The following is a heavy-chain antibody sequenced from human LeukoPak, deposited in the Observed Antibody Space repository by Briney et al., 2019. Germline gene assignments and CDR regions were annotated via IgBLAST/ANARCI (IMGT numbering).Heavy chain of an antibody. CDR1: GYSFTKYW. J-gene: IGHJ6*02. Sequence: GESLKISFKASGYSFTKYWIGWVRQMPGKGLEWMGIIYPGDSDTRYSPSSQDQVTISADKSISTAYLQWSSLQASDTAMYYCARHYSSSPLGVDVWGQGTTVTVSS. CDR2: IYPGDSDT. V-gene: IGHV5-51*01. D-gene: IGHD6-13*01. CDR3: ARHYSSSPLGVDV.